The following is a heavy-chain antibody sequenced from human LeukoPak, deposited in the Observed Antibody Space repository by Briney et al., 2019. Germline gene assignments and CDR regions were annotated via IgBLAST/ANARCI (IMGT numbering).Heavy chain of an antibody. CDR3: ARRPYSDTSGRLSDV. CDR2: IGSSGSPT. CDR1: GFTFTSYW. D-gene: IGHD3-22*01. Sequence: GGSLRLSCAASGFTFTSYWMNWVRQAPGKGLEWISYIGSSGSPTHYADSVGGRFTISRDNAKNSLYLQMNSLRDEDTAVYFCARRPYSDTSGRLSDVWGQGTTVTVSS. V-gene: IGHV3-48*02. J-gene: IGHJ6*02.